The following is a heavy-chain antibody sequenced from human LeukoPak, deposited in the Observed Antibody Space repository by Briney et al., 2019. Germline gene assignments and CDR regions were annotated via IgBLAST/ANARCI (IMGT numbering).Heavy chain of an antibody. V-gene: IGHV3-9*03. CDR1: GFTFDDYA. CDR3: AKGVLRFLEWLFGY. Sequence: GRSLRLSCAASGFTFDDYAMHWVRQAPGKGLEWVSGISWNSGSIGYADSVKGRFTISRDNAKNSLYLQMNSLRAEDMALYYCAKGVLRFLEWLFGYWGQGTLVTVSS. CDR2: ISWNSGSI. J-gene: IGHJ4*02. D-gene: IGHD3-3*01.